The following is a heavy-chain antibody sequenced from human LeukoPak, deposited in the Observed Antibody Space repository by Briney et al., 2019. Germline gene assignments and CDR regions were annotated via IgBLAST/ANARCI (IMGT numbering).Heavy chain of an antibody. D-gene: IGHD3-10*01. CDR2: ISSSSSFT. CDR1: GFTFSDYF. V-gene: IGHV3-11*05. CDR3: ARVDQPAGSRDAFDI. J-gene: IGHJ3*02. Sequence: PGGSLKLSGAASGFTFSDYFMSWNRLAPWKRQKWDSYISSSSSFTSYADSVKGRFTISRDNAKKSLYLQMNSLRADDTAVYYCARVDQPAGSRDAFDIWGQGTMVSVSS.